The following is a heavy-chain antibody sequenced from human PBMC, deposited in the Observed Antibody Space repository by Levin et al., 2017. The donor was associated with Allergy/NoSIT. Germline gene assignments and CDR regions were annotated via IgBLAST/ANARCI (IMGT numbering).Heavy chain of an antibody. CDR3: AKDWMVRGVINWYFDR. CDR1: GFTFSSYA. Sequence: HGESLKISCRASGFTFSSYAMNWVRQAPGKGLEWVSAISGRGGSTYYADSVKGRFTISRDNSKNTLYLQMSSLRAEDTAVYYCAKDWMVRGVINWYFDRWGRGTLVTVSA. D-gene: IGHD3-10*01. V-gene: IGHV3-23*01. J-gene: IGHJ2*01. CDR2: ISGRGGST.